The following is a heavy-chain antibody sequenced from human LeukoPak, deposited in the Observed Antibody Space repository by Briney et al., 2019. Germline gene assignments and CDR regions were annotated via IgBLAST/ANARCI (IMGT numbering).Heavy chain of an antibody. J-gene: IGHJ3*02. CDR1: GLSLITSGVG. D-gene: IGHD2-21*01. CDR2: IYWDDDK. V-gene: IGHV2-5*02. CDR3: AHRPGIVTEDSAFDI. Sequence: SGPTLVKPTQTLTLTCTFSGLSLITSGVGVGWICQPPGKALECLALIYWDDDKRYSPSLKSRLTITKDISRNQVVLTMSNMDPVDTATYYCAHRPGIVTEDSAFDIWGQGTMVTVSS.